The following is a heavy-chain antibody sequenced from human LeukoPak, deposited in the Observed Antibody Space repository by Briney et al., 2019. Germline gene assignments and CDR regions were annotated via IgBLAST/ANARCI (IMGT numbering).Heavy chain of an antibody. CDR1: GGSLSGYY. Sequence: KTSETLSLACAVFGGSLSGYYWTWIRQPPGKGLEWIGEIIDDGTTKYNSSLKSRVTLSVDASKNQFSLKLSSVTAADTAVYYCAREGDSSSVGWFDPWGQGTLVTVSS. D-gene: IGHD6-13*01. V-gene: IGHV4-34*12. J-gene: IGHJ5*02. CDR3: AREGDSSSVGWFDP. CDR2: IIDDGTT.